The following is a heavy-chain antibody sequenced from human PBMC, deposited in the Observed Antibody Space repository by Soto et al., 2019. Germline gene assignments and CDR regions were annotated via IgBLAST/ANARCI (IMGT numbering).Heavy chain of an antibody. Sequence: EVQLVESEGDWVQPGGSLRLSCAASGFSFSNHDMHWVRQPKGKGLEWVSGITTGGNAYFADSVKGRFSISRENAKNSFYLQTSSLRAEDTAMYYCVRVNADAYDVWGQGTMVTVSS. CDR3: VRVNADAYDV. J-gene: IGHJ3*01. V-gene: IGHV3-13*01. CDR1: GFSFSNHD. CDR2: ITTGGNA.